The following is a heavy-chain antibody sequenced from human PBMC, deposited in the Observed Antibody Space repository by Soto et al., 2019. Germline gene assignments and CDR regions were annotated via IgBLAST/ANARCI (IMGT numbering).Heavy chain of an antibody. CDR2: ISSTTKYI. CDR3: ARESEDLTSNFDY. CDR1: GFTFTRYS. V-gene: IGHV3-21*06. Sequence: GGSLRLSCAASGFTFTRYSMNWVRQAPGKGLEWVSSISSTTKYIYYGDSMKGRFTISRDNAKNSLYLEMNSLRAEDTAVYYCARESEDLTSNFDYWGQGTLVTVSS. J-gene: IGHJ4*02.